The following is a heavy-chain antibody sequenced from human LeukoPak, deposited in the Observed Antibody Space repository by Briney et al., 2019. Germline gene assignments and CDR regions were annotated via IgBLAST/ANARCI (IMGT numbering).Heavy chain of an antibody. CDR1: GFTFSSYW. Sequence: GGSLRLSCAVSGFTFSSYWMNWVRQAPGKGLEWVASIKQDGGEKSYVDSVKGRFTISGDNAKNSLYLQMSSLRAEDTAVYYCARDGTAAGLYFDLWGQGTLVTVSS. CDR2: IKQDGGEK. CDR3: ARDGTAAGLYFDL. J-gene: IGHJ4*01. D-gene: IGHD6-13*01. V-gene: IGHV3-7*01.